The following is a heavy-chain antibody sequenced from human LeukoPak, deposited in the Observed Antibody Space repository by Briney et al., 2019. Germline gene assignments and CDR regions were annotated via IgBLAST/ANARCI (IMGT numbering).Heavy chain of an antibody. CDR1: GFTFSSYA. Sequence: GGSLRLSCAASGFTFSSYAMHWVRQAPGKGLEWVAVISYDGSNKYYADSVKGRFTISRDNSKNTLYLQTNSLRAEDTAVYYCARGGYYYDSSGPDYWGQGTLVTVSS. J-gene: IGHJ4*02. V-gene: IGHV3-30-3*01. CDR3: ARGGYYYDSSGPDY. CDR2: ISYDGSNK. D-gene: IGHD3-22*01.